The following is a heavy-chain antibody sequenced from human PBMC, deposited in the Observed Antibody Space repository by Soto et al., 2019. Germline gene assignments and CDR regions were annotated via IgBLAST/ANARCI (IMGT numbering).Heavy chain of an antibody. CDR2: IYYSGST. CDR3: ARHSSSAAAGTTGGFDY. V-gene: IGHV4-39*01. J-gene: IGHJ4*02. D-gene: IGHD6-13*01. Sequence: SETLSLTCPVSGRSISSSSYYWGWLRQPPGKGLEWIGSIYYSGSTYYNPSLKSRVTISVDTSKNQFSLKLSSVTAADTAVYFCARHSSSAAAGTTGGFDYWGQGNLVTVS. CDR1: GRSISSSSYY.